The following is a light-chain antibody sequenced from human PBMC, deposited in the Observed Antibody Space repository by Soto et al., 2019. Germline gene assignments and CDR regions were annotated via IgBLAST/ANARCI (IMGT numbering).Light chain of an antibody. V-gene: IGLV2-14*01. J-gene: IGLJ1*01. Sequence: QSALTQPASVSGSPGQSITISCTGTSADIGSYNRVSWYQQHPGKAPKLRIYEVTDRPSGVSNRFSGSKSGNTASLTISGLQAEDEAEYYCSSYTNINTRACVFGTGTKVTVL. CDR3: SSYTNINTRACV. CDR1: SADIGSYNR. CDR2: EVT.